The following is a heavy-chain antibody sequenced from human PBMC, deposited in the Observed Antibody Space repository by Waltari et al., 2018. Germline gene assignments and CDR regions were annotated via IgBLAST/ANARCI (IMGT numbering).Heavy chain of an antibody. V-gene: IGHV4-4*07. CDR3: ARAPLYTAGDNWFDP. Sequence: QVQLQESGPGLVEPSETLSLTCIVSGASIRNYYWSWIRQPAGRGLEWIGRIYINGNPKYNPSLKSRVTMSVEPSRNQFSLRLTSVTAADTAVYYCARAPLYTAGDNWFDPWGRGTLVTVSS. CDR1: GASIRNYY. D-gene: IGHD2-2*02. J-gene: IGHJ5*02. CDR2: IYINGNP.